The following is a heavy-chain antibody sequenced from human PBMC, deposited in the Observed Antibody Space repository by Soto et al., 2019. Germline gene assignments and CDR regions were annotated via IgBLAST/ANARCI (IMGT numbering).Heavy chain of an antibody. V-gene: IGHV3-23*01. CDR2: IGGSGGNR. CDR3: ARVASDYINSVDN. J-gene: IGHJ4*02. CDR1: GFTFNAYA. Sequence: EVQLLESGGGWVQPGGSLRLSCAASGFTFNAYAMTWVRQAPGKGLEWVSAIGGSGGNRYYADSVRGRFTISRDNSKDTVDLQMNSLRVEDTAVYYCARVASDYINSVDNWGQGILVTVSS. D-gene: IGHD4-4*01.